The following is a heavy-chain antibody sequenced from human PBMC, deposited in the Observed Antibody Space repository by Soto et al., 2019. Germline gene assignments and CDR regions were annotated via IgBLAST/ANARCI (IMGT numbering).Heavy chain of an antibody. CDR2: ISHSGST. Sequence: SETLSLTCAVYGGSLIGYYWSWIRQPPGKGPEWVGEISHSGSTNYNPSLKSRVTISVDTSKDQFSLKLSSVTAADTAVYYCARDSGYYDSSGYYFGPYWGQGTLVTVSS. CDR1: GGSLIGYY. CDR3: ARDSGYYDSSGYYFGPY. D-gene: IGHD3-22*01. V-gene: IGHV4-34*01. J-gene: IGHJ4*02.